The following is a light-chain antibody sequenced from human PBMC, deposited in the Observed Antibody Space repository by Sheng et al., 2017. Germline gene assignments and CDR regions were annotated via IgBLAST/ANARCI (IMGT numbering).Light chain of an antibody. CDR1: QSIISY. J-gene: IGKJ1*01. V-gene: IGKV1-39*01. CDR3: QQSYTTPRT. Sequence: DIQMTQSPSSLSASVGDRVTITCRASQSIISYLNWYQQKPGEAPNLLIYAASSLQSGVPSRFSGSGSGTDFTLTISSLQPEDFATYYCQQSYTTPRTFGQGPRSEMK. CDR2: AAS.